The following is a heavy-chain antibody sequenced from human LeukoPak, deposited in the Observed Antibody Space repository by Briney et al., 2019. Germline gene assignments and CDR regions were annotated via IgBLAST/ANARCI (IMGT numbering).Heavy chain of an antibody. Sequence: ASVKVSCKASGYTFTEYFMDWVRQAPGQGLEWMGWINPNSGGAKYAQKFQGRVTMTLDTSISTAYMELSRLRSDDTAVYYCARDEAVTATNAFDIWGRGTMVTVSS. V-gene: IGHV1-2*02. J-gene: IGHJ3*02. CDR3: ARDEAVTATNAFDI. CDR2: INPNSGGA. CDR1: GYTFTEYF. D-gene: IGHD2-21*02.